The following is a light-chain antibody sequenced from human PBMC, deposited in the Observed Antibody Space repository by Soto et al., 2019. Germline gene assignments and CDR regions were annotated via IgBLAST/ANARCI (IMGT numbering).Light chain of an antibody. CDR3: QQRRRWPPLT. CDR2: DAS. V-gene: IGKV3-11*01. CDR1: HNVDIY. J-gene: IGKJ5*01. Sequence: EVVLTQSPATLSLSPGETATLSCRASHNVDIYLAWYQQKPGQAPRLLIYDASNRATGIPARFSGSGSGTAFSLTISSLEPADSAVYYCQQRRRWPPLTFGQGTRLE.